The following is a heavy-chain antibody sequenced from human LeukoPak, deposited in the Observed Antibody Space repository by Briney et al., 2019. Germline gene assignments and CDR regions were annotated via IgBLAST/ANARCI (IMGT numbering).Heavy chain of an antibody. Sequence: GGSLRLSCAASGFTFSDYAMHWVRQAPGKGLEWVAVISYDGSDKYYADSVKGRFTISRDNSKNTLYLQMNSLRPEDTAVYYCARDWGRRYSSGWYGDFDYWGQGTLVTVSS. D-gene: IGHD6-19*01. V-gene: IGHV3-30-3*01. CDR2: ISYDGSDK. J-gene: IGHJ4*02. CDR1: GFTFSDYA. CDR3: ARDWGRRYSSGWYGDFDY.